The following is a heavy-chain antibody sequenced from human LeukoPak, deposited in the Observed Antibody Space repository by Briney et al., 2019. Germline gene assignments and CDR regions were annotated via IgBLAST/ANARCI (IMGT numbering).Heavy chain of an antibody. CDR3: ARDSGTYYGPFDY. CDR2: INHSGST. Sequence: SETLSLTCAVYGGSFSGYYWSWIRQPPGKGLEWIGEINHSGSTNYNPSLKSRVTISLDTSKNQFSLQLSSVTAADTAMYYCARDSGTYYGPFDYWGQGTLVTVSS. V-gene: IGHV4-34*09. CDR1: GGSFSGYY. D-gene: IGHD1-26*01. J-gene: IGHJ4*02.